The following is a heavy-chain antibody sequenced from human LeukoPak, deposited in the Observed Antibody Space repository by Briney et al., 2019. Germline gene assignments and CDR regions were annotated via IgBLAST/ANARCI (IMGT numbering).Heavy chain of an antibody. D-gene: IGHD3-22*01. Sequence: GGSLRLSCAASGFTFDDYAMPWVRQAPGKGLEWVSGISWNSGSIGYADSVKGRFTISRDNAKNSLYLQMNSLRAEDTALYYCAKDFGSSGYQIDYWGQGTLVTVSS. CDR3: AKDFGSSGYQIDY. CDR1: GFTFDDYA. J-gene: IGHJ4*02. V-gene: IGHV3-9*01. CDR2: ISWNSGSI.